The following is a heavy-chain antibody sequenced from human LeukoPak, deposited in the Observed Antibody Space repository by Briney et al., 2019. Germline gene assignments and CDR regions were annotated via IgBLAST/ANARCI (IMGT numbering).Heavy chain of an antibody. CDR1: GYTFTYYG. V-gene: IGHV7-4-1*02. D-gene: IGHD2-15*01. Sequence: ASVKVSCKASGYTFTYYGLNWVRQAPGQGLECLGGINTNTGNPTYAQGFTGRFVFSFDTSVSTAYLEIITLKAEDAAIYYCARSRRVVVPSTLNSADYYYHYMDVWGKGTTVTVSS. J-gene: IGHJ6*03. CDR3: ARSRRVVVPSTLNSADYYYHYMDV. CDR2: INTNTGNP.